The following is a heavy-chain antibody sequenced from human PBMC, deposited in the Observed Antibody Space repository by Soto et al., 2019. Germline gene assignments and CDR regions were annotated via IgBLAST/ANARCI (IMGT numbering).Heavy chain of an antibody. V-gene: IGHV3-30*18. Sequence: GGSLRLSXAASGFTFTNYGLHWVRQAPGKGLEWVAVISHDGINKYYEDSVKGRFTISRDTSKNTLYLQMNSLRPEDTAVYFCAKDRGYEILDSWGQGTQVTVSS. CDR1: GFTFTNYG. CDR2: ISHDGINK. D-gene: IGHD5-12*01. J-gene: IGHJ4*02. CDR3: AKDRGYEILDS.